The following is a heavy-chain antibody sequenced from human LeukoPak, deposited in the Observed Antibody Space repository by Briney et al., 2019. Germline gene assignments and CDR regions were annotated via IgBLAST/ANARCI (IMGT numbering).Heavy chain of an antibody. V-gene: IGHV4-39*01. Sequence: PSETLSLTCSVSGGSISISSYYWAWIRQPPGKGLEWIGSIYYTGNTYYNPSLKSRVTISVDTSKNQFSLKLTSVTAADTSVYYCARHPRNPGVDYWGQGTLVTVSS. CDR1: GGSISISSYY. J-gene: IGHJ4*02. CDR3: ARHPRNPGVDY. CDR2: IYYTGNT. D-gene: IGHD3-10*01.